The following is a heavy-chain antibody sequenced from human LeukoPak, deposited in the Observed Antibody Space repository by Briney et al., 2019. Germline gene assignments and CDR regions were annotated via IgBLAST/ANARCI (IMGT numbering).Heavy chain of an antibody. CDR2: ISYDGSNK. Sequence: GGSLRLSCAASGFTFSNPWMSWVRQAPGKGLEWVAVISYDGSNKYYADSMKGRFTISRDNSKNTLFLQMNSLRAEDTAVYYCAKVRSGSFHVIYFDYWGQGTLVTVSS. CDR1: GFTFSNPW. D-gene: IGHD1-26*01. CDR3: AKVRSGSFHVIYFDY. V-gene: IGHV3-30*18. J-gene: IGHJ4*02.